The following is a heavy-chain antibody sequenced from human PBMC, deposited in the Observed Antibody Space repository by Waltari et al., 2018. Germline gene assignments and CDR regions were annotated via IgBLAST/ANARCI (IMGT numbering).Heavy chain of an antibody. CDR2: INPNSGGT. CDR3: ARDLVVGSGDY. Sequence: QVHLVQSGAEGKKPGASVKVSCKASGYTFTGYQIHWVRQAPGQGLEWMGWINPNSGGTNYAQNFQGRVTITRDTSIRTAYMELSRLRSDDTAMYYCARDLVVGSGDYWGQGTLVTVSS. J-gene: IGHJ4*02. D-gene: IGHD1-26*01. CDR1: GYTFTGYQ. V-gene: IGHV1-2*02.